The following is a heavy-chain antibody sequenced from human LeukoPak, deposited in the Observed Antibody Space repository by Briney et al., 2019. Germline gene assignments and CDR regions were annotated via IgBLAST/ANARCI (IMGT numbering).Heavy chain of an antibody. CDR3: ARRERWELLWFDP. J-gene: IGHJ5*02. CDR1: GGSISSYY. Sequence: SETLSLTCTVSGGSISSYYWSWIRQPPGKGLEWIGYIYYSGSTNYNPSLKSRVTISVDTSKNQFSLKLSSVTAADTAVYYCARRERWELLWFDPWGQGTLVTVSS. CDR2: IYYSGST. V-gene: IGHV4-59*01. D-gene: IGHD1-26*01.